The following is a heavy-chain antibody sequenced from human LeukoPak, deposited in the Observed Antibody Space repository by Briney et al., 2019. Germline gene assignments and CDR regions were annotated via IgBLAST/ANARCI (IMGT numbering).Heavy chain of an antibody. Sequence: PGGSLRLSCAASGFTFSSYEMNWVRQAPGKGLEWVSSISSSSSYIYYADSVKGRFTISRDNAKNSLYLQMNSLRAEDTAVYYCARAYTSTYYYYYYYMDVWGKGTTVTISS. CDR2: ISSSSSYI. CDR1: GFTFSSYE. V-gene: IGHV3-21*01. CDR3: ARAYTSTYYYYYYYMDV. D-gene: IGHD2/OR15-2a*01. J-gene: IGHJ6*03.